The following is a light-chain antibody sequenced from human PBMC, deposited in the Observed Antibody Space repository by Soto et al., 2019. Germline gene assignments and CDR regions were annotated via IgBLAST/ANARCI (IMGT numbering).Light chain of an antibody. CDR2: AAS. V-gene: IGKV1-9*01. J-gene: IGKJ4*01. CDR1: QDIAIY. CDR3: QQHRMHTST. Sequence: IQLTQSPSSLSSSLGDRVTITCRASQDIAIYLAWYQQKPGEAPKLLIYAASTLYGGVPSRFSGSGSGTDFALTITSLQDEDFATYYCQQHRMHTSTFGGGTKVDIK.